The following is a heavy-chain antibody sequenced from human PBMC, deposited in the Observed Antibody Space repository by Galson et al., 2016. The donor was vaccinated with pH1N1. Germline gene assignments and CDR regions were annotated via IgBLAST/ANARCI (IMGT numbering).Heavy chain of an antibody. J-gene: IGHJ6*02. Sequence: CAASGFTFSSYAMYWVRRAPGKGLEWVSAISGSGGTTHDADSVRGRFTISRDNSKNTLYLQMHSLRAEDTATYYCAKVTDVCTVTRCFPYGMHAWGQGTTVTVSS. CDR3: AKVTDVCTVTRCFPYGMHA. CDR1: GFTFSSYA. CDR2: ISGSGGTT. V-gene: IGHV3-23*01. D-gene: IGHD2-2*01.